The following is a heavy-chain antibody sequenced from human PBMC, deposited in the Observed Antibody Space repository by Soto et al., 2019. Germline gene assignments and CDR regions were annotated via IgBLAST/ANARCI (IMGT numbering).Heavy chain of an antibody. Sequence: PGESLKISCKGSGYSFTSYWISWVRQMPGKGLEWMGRIDPSDSYTNYSPSFQGHVTISADKSISTAYLQWSSLKASDTAMYYCANATVTNYYFDYGGEGTMVTVYS. CDR3: ANATVTNYYFDY. CDR1: GYSFTSYW. J-gene: IGHJ4*02. CDR2: IDPSDSYT. V-gene: IGHV5-10-1*01. D-gene: IGHD4-17*01.